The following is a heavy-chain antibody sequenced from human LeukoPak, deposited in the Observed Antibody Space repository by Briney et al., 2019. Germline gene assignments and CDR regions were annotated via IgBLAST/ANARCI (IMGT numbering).Heavy chain of an antibody. CDR2: IYYSGST. J-gene: IGHJ3*02. CDR1: GGSISSGDYY. CDR3: ARDYGDYNEFTFDI. D-gene: IGHD4-17*01. V-gene: IGHV4-30-4*01. Sequence: PSQTLSLTYTVSGGSISSGDYYWSWIRQPPGKGLEWIGYIYYSGSTYYNPSLKSRVTISVDTSKNQFSLKLSSVTAADTAVYYCARDYGDYNEFTFDIWGQGTMVTVSS.